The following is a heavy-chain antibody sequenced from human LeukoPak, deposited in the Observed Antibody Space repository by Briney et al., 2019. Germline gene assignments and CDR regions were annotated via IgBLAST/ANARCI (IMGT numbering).Heavy chain of an antibody. D-gene: IGHD5-12*01. CDR1: NGSISGYY. V-gene: IGHV4-59*01. CDR2: IYFTGST. CDR3: ARWSRYPSYSDYYMDV. Sequence: SETLSLTCTVSNGSISGYYWSWIRQPPGKGLDWIAYIYFTGSTNYNPSLKSRVTISLDTSKNQFSLRLSSVTAADTAVYYCARWSRYPSYSDYYMDVWGKGTTVTVSS. J-gene: IGHJ6*03.